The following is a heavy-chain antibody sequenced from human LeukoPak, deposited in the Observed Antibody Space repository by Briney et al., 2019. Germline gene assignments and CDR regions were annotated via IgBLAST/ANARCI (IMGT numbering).Heavy chain of an antibody. CDR1: GFTFSSYA. Sequence: PGGSLRLSCAVSGFTFSSYAMSWVRQAPGKGLEWVSTISNSGGSTYYADSVKGRFTISRDNSKNTLYLQMNSLRAEDTAVYYCAKRDYITSSRYYYMDVWGKGTTVTVSS. CDR2: ISNSGGST. D-gene: IGHD6-6*01. V-gene: IGHV3-23*01. J-gene: IGHJ6*03. CDR3: AKRDYITSSRYYYMDV.